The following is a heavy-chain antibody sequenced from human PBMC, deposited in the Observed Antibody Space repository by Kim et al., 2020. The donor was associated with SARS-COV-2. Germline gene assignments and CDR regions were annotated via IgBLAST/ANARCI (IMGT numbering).Heavy chain of an antibody. Sequence: GGSLRLSCAASGFTFSSYSMNWVRQAPGKGLEWVSSISSSSYIYYADSVKGRFTISRDNAKNSLYLQMNSLRAEDTAVYYCARDYGSGSSGWSLPGFDYWGQGTLVTVSS. CDR1: GFTFSSYS. D-gene: IGHD6-19*01. CDR2: ISSSSYI. V-gene: IGHV3-21*01. CDR3: ARDYGSGSSGWSLPGFDY. J-gene: IGHJ4*02.